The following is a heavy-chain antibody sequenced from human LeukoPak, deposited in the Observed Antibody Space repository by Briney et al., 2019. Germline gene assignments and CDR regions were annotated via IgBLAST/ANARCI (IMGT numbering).Heavy chain of an antibody. CDR1: GASITGSSYY. D-gene: IGHD2-15*01. Sequence: SETLSLTCTVSGASITGSSYYWGWIRQPPGKGLEWIGSIYSSGTTYYNPSLKSRVTVSVDTSKNQFSLNLSSVTAADTAVYYCARQEGYRPLDYWGQGTLVTVSS. CDR2: IYSSGTT. V-gene: IGHV4-39*01. CDR3: ARQEGYRPLDY. J-gene: IGHJ4*02.